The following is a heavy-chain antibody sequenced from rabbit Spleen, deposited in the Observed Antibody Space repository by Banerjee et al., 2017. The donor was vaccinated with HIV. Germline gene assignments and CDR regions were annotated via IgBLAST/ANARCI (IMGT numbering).Heavy chain of an antibody. CDR2: INAVTGKA. CDR1: GFSFSNKAV. CDR3: ARDTASSFSSYGMDL. J-gene: IGHJ6*01. D-gene: IGHD8-1*01. V-gene: IGHV1S45*01. Sequence: LEESGGGLVKPEGSLKLSCTASGFSFSNKAVMCWVRQAPGKGLEWIACINAVTGKAVYASWAKGRSTFSKTSSTTVTLQMTSLTVADTATYFCARDTASSFSSYGMDLCGPGTLVTVS.